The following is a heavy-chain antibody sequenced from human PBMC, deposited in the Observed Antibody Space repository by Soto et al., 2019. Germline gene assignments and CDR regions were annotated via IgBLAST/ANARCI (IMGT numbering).Heavy chain of an antibody. CDR2: IYYSGST. CDR3: ARVSKVAAKQGGYGWFDP. CDR1: GGSISSSSYY. J-gene: IGHJ5*02. D-gene: IGHD2-15*01. Sequence: SETLSLTCTVSGGSISSSSYYWGWIRQPPGKGLEWIGSIYYSGSTYYNPSLKSRVTISVDTSKNQFSLKLSSVTAADTAVYYCARVSKVAAKQGGYGWFDPWGQGTLVTVSS. V-gene: IGHV4-39*07.